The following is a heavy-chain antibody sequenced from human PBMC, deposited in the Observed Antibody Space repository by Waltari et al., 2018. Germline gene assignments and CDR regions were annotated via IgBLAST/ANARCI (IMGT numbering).Heavy chain of an antibody. Sequence: EVQLLESGGGLVQPGGSLRLSCAASGFTFSRYVMSWVRQAPGQELGWVSSIAGSGTSTHYAGSVKGRFISSRDNSKNTLYLQMKSLRGEDTAVYYCAKAKDGRIRSGPPRDSWGQGTLVTVSS. D-gene: IGHD3-3*01. CDR3: AKAKDGRIRSGPPRDS. V-gene: IGHV3-23*01. CDR1: GFTFSRYV. CDR2: IAGSGTST. J-gene: IGHJ4*02.